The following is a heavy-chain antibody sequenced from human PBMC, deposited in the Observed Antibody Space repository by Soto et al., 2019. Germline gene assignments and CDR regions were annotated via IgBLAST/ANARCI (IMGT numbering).Heavy chain of an antibody. CDR3: ARDSKRLGELSTPLYYYGMDV. CDR1: GGSVSSGSYY. Sequence: SETLSLTCTVSGGSVSSGSYYWSWIRQPPGKGLEWIGYIYYSGSTNYNPSLKSRVTISVDTSKNQFSLKLSSVTAADTAVYYCARDSKRLGELSTPLYYYGMDVWGQGTTVPVYS. V-gene: IGHV4-61*01. D-gene: IGHD3-16*02. CDR2: IYYSGST. J-gene: IGHJ6*02.